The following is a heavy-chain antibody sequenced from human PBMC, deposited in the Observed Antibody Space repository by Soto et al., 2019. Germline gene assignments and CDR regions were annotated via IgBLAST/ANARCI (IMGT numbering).Heavy chain of an antibody. Sequence: QVQLQESGPGLVKPSQTLSLTCTVSGGSISSGGYYWSWIRQHPGKGLEWIGYIYYSGSTYYNPSLKSRVTISVDTSKNQFSLKLSSVTAADTAVYYCARDRSRYCSSTSCYGPYNWFDPWGQGTLVTVSS. J-gene: IGHJ5*02. CDR3: ARDRSRYCSSTSCYGPYNWFDP. V-gene: IGHV4-31*03. CDR1: GGSISSGGYY. D-gene: IGHD2-2*01. CDR2: IYYSGST.